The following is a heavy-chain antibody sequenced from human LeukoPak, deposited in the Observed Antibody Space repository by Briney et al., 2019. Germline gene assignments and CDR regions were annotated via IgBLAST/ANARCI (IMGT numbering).Heavy chain of an antibody. CDR2: IYYSGST. J-gene: IGHJ5*02. CDR1: GGSISSGGYY. Sequence: SETLSLTCTVSGGSISSGGYYWSWIRQHPGKGLEWIGYIYYSGSTYYNPSLKSRVTISVDTSKNQFSLKLSSVTAADTAVYYCAREVNPYYYDSSGYYGAHWFDPWGQGTLVTVSS. D-gene: IGHD3-22*01. CDR3: AREVNPYYYDSSGYYGAHWFDP. V-gene: IGHV4-31*03.